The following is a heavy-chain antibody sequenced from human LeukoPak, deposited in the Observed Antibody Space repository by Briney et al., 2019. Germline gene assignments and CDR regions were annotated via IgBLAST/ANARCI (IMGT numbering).Heavy chain of an antibody. Sequence: SETLSLTCAVYGGSFSGYYWSWIRQPPGKGLEWIGEINHSGSTNYNPSLKSRVTISVDTSKNQFSLKLSSVTAADTAVYYCARQGGGSYYPYFDYWGQGTLVTVSS. D-gene: IGHD1-26*01. V-gene: IGHV4-34*01. CDR2: INHSGST. CDR1: GGSFSGYY. J-gene: IGHJ4*02. CDR3: ARQGGGSYYPYFDY.